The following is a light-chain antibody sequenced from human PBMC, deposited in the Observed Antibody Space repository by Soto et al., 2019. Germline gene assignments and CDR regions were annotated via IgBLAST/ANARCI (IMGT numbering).Light chain of an antibody. V-gene: IGKV3-11*01. J-gene: IGKJ5*01. CDR2: YXS. CDR3: QQRKNGKGT. CDR1: QSCSVN. Sequence: VVMTQSLATLSVSSGERATLPXRPSQSCSVNLAWYQQEPGXAPRXXXAYXSNRATGGPARFSGSGSVTDFTLTISSLDPEYFAVYYCQQRKNGKGTFGQGTRLEIK.